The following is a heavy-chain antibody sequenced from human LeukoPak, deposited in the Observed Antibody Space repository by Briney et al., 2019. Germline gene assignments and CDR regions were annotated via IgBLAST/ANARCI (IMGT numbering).Heavy chain of an antibody. Sequence: ASVKVSCKISGYSLTQLSLHWVRQAPGKGLEWMGGFDREDGGTMYAQTLRGRVIMTEDTSTDTAYMELSDLRSDDTAIYYCATGGLIKNTFMIRGVKPLDSWGQGTLVVVSS. D-gene: IGHD3-10*01. J-gene: IGHJ4*02. V-gene: IGHV1-24*01. CDR2: FDREDGGT. CDR3: ATGGLIKNTFMIRGVKPLDS. CDR1: GYSLTQLS.